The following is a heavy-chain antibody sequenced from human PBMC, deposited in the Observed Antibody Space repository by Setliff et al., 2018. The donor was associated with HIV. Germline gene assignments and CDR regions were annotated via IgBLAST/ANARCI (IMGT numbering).Heavy chain of an antibody. CDR3: AVVNKVTDFEY. CDR1: GGTFSSYS. CDR2: IIPLFGSA. J-gene: IGHJ4*02. Sequence: GASVKVSCKTSGGTFSSYSITWVRQAPGQGLEWMGGIIPLFGSADYAQRFQGGVTITADESTSTAYMELTSLRSEDTAMYYCAVVNKVTDFEYWGQGTLVTVSS. D-gene: IGHD2-21*01. V-gene: IGHV1-69*13.